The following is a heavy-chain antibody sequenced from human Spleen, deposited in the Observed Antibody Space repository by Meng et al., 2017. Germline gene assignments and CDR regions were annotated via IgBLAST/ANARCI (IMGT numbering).Heavy chain of an antibody. J-gene: IGHJ6*02. CDR3: AAPTVPYYYYSGMDV. V-gene: IGHV3-7*01. Sequence: GGSLRLSCAGSGFIFSNYAMNWVRQAPGKGLEWVANIKQDGSEKYYVDSVKGRFTISRDNAKNSLYLQMNSLRAEDTAVYYCAAPTVPYYYYSGMDVWGQGTAVTVSS. CDR2: IKQDGSEK. D-gene: IGHD4-17*01. CDR1: GFIFSNYA.